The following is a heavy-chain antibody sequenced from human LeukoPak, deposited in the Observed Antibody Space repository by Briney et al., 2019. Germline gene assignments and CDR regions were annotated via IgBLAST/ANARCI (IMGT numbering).Heavy chain of an antibody. D-gene: IGHD1-26*01. CDR1: GDSINSGNHY. Sequence: TSSETLSLTCTVSGDSINSGNHYWSWIRQHPGKGLEWIGSIYYSGSTYYNPSLKSRVTISVDTSKNQFSLKLSSVTAADTAVYYCARQNGIVVASYFDYWGQGTLVTVSS. J-gene: IGHJ4*02. CDR2: IYYSGST. V-gene: IGHV4-39*01. CDR3: ARQNGIVVASYFDY.